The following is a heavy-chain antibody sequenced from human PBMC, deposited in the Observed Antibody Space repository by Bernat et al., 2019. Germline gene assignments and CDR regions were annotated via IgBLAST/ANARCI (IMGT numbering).Heavy chain of an antibody. V-gene: IGHV4-30-4*01. CDR2: IYYSGST. Sequence: QVQLQESGPGLVKPSQTLSLTCTVSGGSISSGDYYWSWIRQPPGKGLEWIGYIYYSGSTYYNPSLKSRVTISVDTSKNQFSLKLSSVTAADTAVYYCARDGVRGYSYGHTGDYWGQGTLVTVSS. CDR3: ARDGVRGYSYGHTGDY. D-gene: IGHD5-18*01. CDR1: GGSISSGDYY. J-gene: IGHJ4*02.